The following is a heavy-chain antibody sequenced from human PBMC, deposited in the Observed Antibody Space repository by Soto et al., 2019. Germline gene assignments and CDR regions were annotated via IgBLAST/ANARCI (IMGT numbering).Heavy chain of an antibody. J-gene: IGHJ4*02. CDR3: AREGVDSDVVTFFDY. Sequence: QVQLVQSGAEVKKPGSSVKVSCKTSGGTLSNYAISWLRQAPGQGPEWMGSIIPIFDTANYAQKFQGRVTITAVESTSTVYMELSSLRSEDTAVYYCAREGVDSDVVTFFDYWGQGNLVTVSS. CDR2: IIPIFDTA. D-gene: IGHD5-18*01. CDR1: GGTLSNYA. V-gene: IGHV1-69*15.